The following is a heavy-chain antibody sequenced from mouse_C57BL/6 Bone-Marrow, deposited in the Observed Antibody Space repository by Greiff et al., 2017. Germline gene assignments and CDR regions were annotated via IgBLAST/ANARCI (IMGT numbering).Heavy chain of an antibody. CDR1: GYTFTDYY. CDR2: INPYNGGT. Sequence: EVQLQQSGPVLVKPGASVKMSCKASGYTFTDYYMNWVKQSHGKSLEWIGVINPYNGGTSYNQKFKGKATLTVDKSSSTAYMELNSLTSEDSAVYYCARDYYYCDYWDRGTTLTVSA. V-gene: IGHV1-19*01. D-gene: IGHD2-13*01. J-gene: IGHJ2*01. CDR3: ARDYYYCDY.